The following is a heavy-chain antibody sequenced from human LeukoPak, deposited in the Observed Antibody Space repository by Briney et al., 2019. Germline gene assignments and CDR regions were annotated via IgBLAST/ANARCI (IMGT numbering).Heavy chain of an antibody. CDR2: ISWNSGSI. V-gene: IGHV3-9*01. J-gene: IGHJ4*02. CDR1: GFTFDDYA. D-gene: IGHD3-22*01. Sequence: PGGSLRLSCAASGFTFDDYAMHWVRQAPGKGLEWVSGISWNSGSIGYADSVKGRFTISRDNAKNSLYLQMNSLRAEDTALYYCAKDSYDSSGYCTFDYWGQGTLVTVSS. CDR3: AKDSYDSSGYCTFDY.